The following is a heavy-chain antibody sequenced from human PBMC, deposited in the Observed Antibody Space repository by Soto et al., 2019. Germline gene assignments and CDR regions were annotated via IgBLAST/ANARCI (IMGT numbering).Heavy chain of an antibody. J-gene: IGHJ6*03. Sequence: GGSLRLSCAASGFTFSNAWMSWVRQAPGKGLEWVARIKSKIDGGTTDHAAPVKGRFTISRDNAKNSLYLQMNSLRAEDTAVYYCARAYGDYGYYYMDVWGKGTTVTVSS. V-gene: IGHV3-15*01. D-gene: IGHD4-17*01. CDR1: GFTFSNAW. CDR3: ARAYGDYGYYYMDV. CDR2: IKSKIDGGTT.